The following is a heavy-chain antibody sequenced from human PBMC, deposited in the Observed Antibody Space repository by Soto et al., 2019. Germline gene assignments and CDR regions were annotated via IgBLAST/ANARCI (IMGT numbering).Heavy chain of an antibody. D-gene: IGHD6-19*01. V-gene: IGHV4-59*01. CDR3: ARGGYSSGWPFDY. J-gene: IGHJ4*02. CDR1: GVSISSYY. CDR2: IYYSGST. Sequence: SEPLSLTCSVSGVSISSYYWSWIRQPPGKGLEWIGYIYYSGSTNYNPSLESRVTISVDTSKNQFSLKLSSVTAADTAVYYCARGGYSSGWPFDYWGQGTLVTVSA.